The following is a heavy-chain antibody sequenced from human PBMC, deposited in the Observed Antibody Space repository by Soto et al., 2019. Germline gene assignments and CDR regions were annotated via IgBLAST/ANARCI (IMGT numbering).Heavy chain of an antibody. CDR2: ISGSGGST. CDR1: GFTFSSYA. D-gene: IGHD3-10*01. V-gene: IGHV3-23*01. CDR3: AKPNPPRIRVVDYYYYYMDV. J-gene: IGHJ6*03. Sequence: EVQLLESEGGMVQPGGSLRLSCAASGFTFSSYAMSWVRQAPGKGLEWVSAISGSGGSTYYADSVKGRFTISRDTYKHTLYLQMNSLRAEDTAVYYCAKPNPPRIRVVDYYYYYMDVWGKGSTVTVSS.